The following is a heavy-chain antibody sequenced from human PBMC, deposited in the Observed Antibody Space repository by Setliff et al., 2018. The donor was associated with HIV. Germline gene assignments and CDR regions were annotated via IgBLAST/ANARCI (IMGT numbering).Heavy chain of an antibody. V-gene: IGHV1-8*01. CDR3: ARGHLDRDYWEDIVGNWFAP. CDR2: MNPKSGNT. D-gene: IGHD2-21*01. J-gene: IGHJ5*02. Sequence: ASVKFSCKASGYTFTNSDINWVRQAPGQGLEWMGWMNPKSGNTGYAQKFQGRVTMTSNTFIGTAYMELSSLTSEDTAVYYCARGHLDRDYWEDIVGNWFAPWGQGTLVTVSS. CDR1: GYTFTNSD.